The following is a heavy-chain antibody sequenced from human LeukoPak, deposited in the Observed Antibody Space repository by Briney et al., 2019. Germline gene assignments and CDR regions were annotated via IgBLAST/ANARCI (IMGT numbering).Heavy chain of an antibody. J-gene: IGHJ4*02. D-gene: IGHD3-22*01. CDR1: GSSISSSSYY. Sequence: SETLSLTCTVSGSSISSSSYYWGWIRQPPGKGLEWIGSIYYSGSTYYNPSLKSRVTISVDTSKNQFSLKLSSVTAADTAVYYCAREPVSDSRFDYWGQGTLVTVSS. CDR2: IYYSGST. CDR3: AREPVSDSRFDY. V-gene: IGHV4-39*07.